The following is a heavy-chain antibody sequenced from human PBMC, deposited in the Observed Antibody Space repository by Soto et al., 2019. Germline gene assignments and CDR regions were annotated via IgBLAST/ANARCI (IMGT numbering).Heavy chain of an antibody. J-gene: IGHJ5*02. D-gene: IGHD3-3*01. V-gene: IGHV3-21*04. CDR2: ISSSSGFI. CDR1: GFIFSTYS. Sequence: GGSLRLSCAASGFIFSTYSMNWVRQAPGKGLEWVSSISSSSGFISYADSVKGRFTISRDNARNSLYLQMNSLRVEDTAVYYCAKAGTIFGVVMNNWFDPWGQGTLVTVSS. CDR3: AKAGTIFGVVMNNWFDP.